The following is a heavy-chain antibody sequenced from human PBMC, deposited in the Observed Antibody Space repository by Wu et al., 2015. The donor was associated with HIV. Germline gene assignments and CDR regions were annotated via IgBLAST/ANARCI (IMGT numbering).Heavy chain of an antibody. V-gene: IGHV1-2*02. J-gene: IGHJ4*02. Sequence: QVQLVQSGAEVKKPGASVKVSCKAFGYTFTRYDINWVRQTTGQGLEWMGWINPNSGGTNYAQKFQGRVTMTRDTSISTAYMELSRLRSDDTAVYYCAILNIVGATKITDYWGQGTLVTVSS. CDR1: GYTFTRYD. CDR2: INPNSGGT. D-gene: IGHD1-26*01. CDR3: AILNIVGATKITDY.